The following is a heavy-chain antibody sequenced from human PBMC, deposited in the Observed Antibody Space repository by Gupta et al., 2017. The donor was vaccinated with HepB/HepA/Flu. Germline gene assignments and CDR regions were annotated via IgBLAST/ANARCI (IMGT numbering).Heavy chain of an antibody. V-gene: IGHV1-18*01. CDR3: ARDIRQGYCTTASCSYWYFSL. CDR1: GYDFTSFG. Sequence: QVQLVQSGPAVKKPGASVKVSCKASGYDFTSFGISWVRPAPGPGLEWMGWVSGYDGDTRYAQKFQDRVTMTTDTSTTTAYLELRSLTSDDTATYFCARDIRQGYCTTASCSYWYFSLWGRGTLVTVSS. CDR2: VSGYDGDT. J-gene: IGHJ2*01. D-gene: IGHD2-2*01.